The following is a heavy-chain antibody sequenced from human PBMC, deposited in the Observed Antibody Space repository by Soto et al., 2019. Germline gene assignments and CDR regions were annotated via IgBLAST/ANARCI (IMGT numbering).Heavy chain of an antibody. V-gene: IGHV3-15*01. J-gene: IGHJ6*03. CDR3: TAELLMGYCSGVSCYKSPTNFHYMDV. CDR2: IKNKPDGGTT. Sequence: GGSLRLSCAASGFTFSNAWMSWVRQAPGKGLEWVGRIKNKPDGGTTDYAAPVKGRFTISRDDSYNTLYLQMNSLKTEDTAVYYCTAELLMGYCSGVSCYKSPTNFHYMDVWGKGTTVTVSS. D-gene: IGHD2-15*01. CDR1: GFTFSNAW.